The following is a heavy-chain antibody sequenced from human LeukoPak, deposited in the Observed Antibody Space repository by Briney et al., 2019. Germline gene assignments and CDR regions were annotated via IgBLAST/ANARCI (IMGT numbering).Heavy chain of an antibody. CDR2: TKPDGSEK. Sequence: GGSLRLSCAASGFTFKNYWMSWVRQAPGKGLEWVANTKPDGSEKYYVDSVRGRFTISRDNAKNLLYLQMRNLRAEDTAVYYCATDGYNSAMDNWGQGTLVTVSS. D-gene: IGHD5-12*01. V-gene: IGHV3-7*01. J-gene: IGHJ4*02. CDR1: GFTFKNYW. CDR3: ATDGYNSAMDN.